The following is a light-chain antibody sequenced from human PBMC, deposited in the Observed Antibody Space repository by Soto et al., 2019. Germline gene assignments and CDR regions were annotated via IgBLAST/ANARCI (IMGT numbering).Light chain of an antibody. J-gene: IGLJ1*01. V-gene: IGLV2-8*01. CDR2: EFS. Sequence: QSALTQPPSASGSPGQSVTISCTGTSSDVGGYNSVSWYQQHPGKAPKLMIYEFSRRPSGVPDRFSGSRSANTAFLTVSGLQAEDEADYYCCSYAGNDNFYFFGTGTKLTVL. CDR1: SSDVGGYNS. CDR3: CSYAGNDNFYF.